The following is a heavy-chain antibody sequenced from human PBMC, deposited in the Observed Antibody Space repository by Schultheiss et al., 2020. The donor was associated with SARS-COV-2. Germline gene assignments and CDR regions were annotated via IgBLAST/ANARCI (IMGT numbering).Heavy chain of an antibody. CDR2: INWNGGST. J-gene: IGHJ4*02. Sequence: GGSLRLSCAASGFTFDDYGMSWVRQAPGKGLEWVSGINWNGGSTGYADSVKGRFTISRDNAKNSLYLQMNSLRAEDTAVYYCARNHSSGWSLDYWGQGTLVTVSS. V-gene: IGHV3-20*04. CDR3: ARNHSSGWSLDY. CDR1: GFTFDDYG. D-gene: IGHD6-19*01.